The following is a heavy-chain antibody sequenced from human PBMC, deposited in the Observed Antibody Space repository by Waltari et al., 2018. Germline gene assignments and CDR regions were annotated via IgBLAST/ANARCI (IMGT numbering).Heavy chain of an antibody. V-gene: IGHV3-7*03. J-gene: IGHJ4*02. CDR2: IKQDGSEK. CDR3: AREDKGGPDY. CDR1: KFPFSIYY. Sequence: EVQLVESGGGLVQPGGSLRLSCAASKFPFSIYYMAWVRQAPGKGLEWVAHIKQDGSEKYYADSVKGRFTISRDNADNSLYLQMNSLRVDDTAVYYCAREDKGGPDYWGQGTLVTVSS.